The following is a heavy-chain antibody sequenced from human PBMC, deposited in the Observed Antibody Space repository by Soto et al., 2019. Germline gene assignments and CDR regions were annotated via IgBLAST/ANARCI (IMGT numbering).Heavy chain of an antibody. CDR3: GRTAHHSNYYYYMED. V-gene: IGHV4-31*02. J-gene: IGHJ6*03. CDR2: IYYSGNT. Sequence: SGTLSLTCAVSGGSISSGGCYWIWIRQHTGKGLEWIEYIYYSGNTYYNHSLKSRVTISVDTSKNQFSLKLSYVTAADTAVYYCGRTAHHSNYYYYMEDWGKGTTVTVSS. D-gene: IGHD4-4*01. CDR1: GGSISSGGCY.